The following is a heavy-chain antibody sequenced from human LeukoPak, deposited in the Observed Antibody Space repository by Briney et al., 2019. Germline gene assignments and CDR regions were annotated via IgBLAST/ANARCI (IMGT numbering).Heavy chain of an antibody. CDR3: ARGSSRKDYYGRFDY. D-gene: IGHD3-10*01. V-gene: IGHV4-59*12. CDR2: IYYSGST. Sequence: SETLSLTCTVSGGSISSYYWSWIRQPPGKGLEWIGYIYYSGSTNYNPSLKSRVTISVDVSKNQFSLKLSSVTAADTAVYYCARGSSRKDYYGRFDYWGQGTLVTVSS. J-gene: IGHJ4*02. CDR1: GGSISSYY.